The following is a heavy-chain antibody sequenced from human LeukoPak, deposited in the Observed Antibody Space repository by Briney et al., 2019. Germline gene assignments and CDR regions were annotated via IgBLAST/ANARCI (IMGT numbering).Heavy chain of an antibody. Sequence: PSETLSLTCTVSGGSISSYYWSWIRQPAGKGLEWIGRIYTSGSTNYNPSLESRVTISVDTSKNQFSLKLSSVTAADTAVYYCARGMSMGAVAAPFDYWGQGTLVTVSS. J-gene: IGHJ4*02. CDR2: IYTSGST. V-gene: IGHV4-4*07. CDR3: ARGMSMGAVAAPFDY. CDR1: GGSISSYY. D-gene: IGHD6-19*01.